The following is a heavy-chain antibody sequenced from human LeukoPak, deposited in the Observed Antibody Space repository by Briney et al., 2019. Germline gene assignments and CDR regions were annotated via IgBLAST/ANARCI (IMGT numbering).Heavy chain of an antibody. J-gene: IGHJ4*02. V-gene: IGHV3-7*01. CDR1: GLIFKKTW. D-gene: IGHD3-16*01. CDR2: INYDGKEE. CDR3: ARDPEYVALNS. Sequence: GGSLRLSCAASGLIFKKTWMAWVRQALGKGVEWVANINYDGKEEKNVDSVWGRFTISRDNERNSLFLQLNSLRAENTAMYYCARDPEYVALNSWGRGTLVRVST.